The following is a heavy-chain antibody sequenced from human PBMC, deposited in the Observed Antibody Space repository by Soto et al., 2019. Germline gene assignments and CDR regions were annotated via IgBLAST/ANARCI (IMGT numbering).Heavy chain of an antibody. Sequence: PSETLSLTCTVSGGSISSSNWWSWVRQPPGKGLEWIGEIYHSGSTNYNPSLKSRVTISVDTSKNQFSLKLSSVTAADTAVYYCARIRGHFGVVKMGYYFDYWGQGTLVTVSS. D-gene: IGHD3-3*01. V-gene: IGHV4-4*02. J-gene: IGHJ4*02. CDR1: GGSISSSNW. CDR2: IYHSGST. CDR3: ARIRGHFGVVKMGYYFDY.